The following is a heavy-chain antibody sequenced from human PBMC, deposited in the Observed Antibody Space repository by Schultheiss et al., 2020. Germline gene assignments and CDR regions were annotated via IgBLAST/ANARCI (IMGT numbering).Heavy chain of an antibody. V-gene: IGHV3-21*01. CDR3: ARDFAFQEVDY. CDR2: ISSSSSYI. J-gene: IGHJ4*02. Sequence: GGSLRLSCAASGFTFSSYSMNWVRQAPGKGLEWVSSISSSSSYIYYADSVKGRFTISRDNAKNSLYLQMNSLRAEDTAVYYCARDFAFQEVDYWGQGTLVTVSS. D-gene: IGHD3-3*01. CDR1: GFTFSSYS.